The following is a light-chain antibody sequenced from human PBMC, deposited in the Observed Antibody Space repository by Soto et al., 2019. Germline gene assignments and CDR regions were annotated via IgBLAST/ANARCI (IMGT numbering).Light chain of an antibody. CDR1: QGVSSK. J-gene: IGKJ2*01. Sequence: EIEMKQSAATLSVSPGARATLSSRASQGVSSKLAWFQQEPGQAPSLLTYGVSTRATGVRVRFSGSGSGTEFTLPINWRRSEDFRVYYCQQYNNCPHTVGHATK. V-gene: IGKV3-15*01. CDR2: GVS. CDR3: QQYNNCPHT.